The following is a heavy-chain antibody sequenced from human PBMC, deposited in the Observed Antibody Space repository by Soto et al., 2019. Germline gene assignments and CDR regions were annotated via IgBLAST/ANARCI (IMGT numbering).Heavy chain of an antibody. J-gene: IGHJ4*02. V-gene: IGHV3-33*05. Sequence: QVQLVESGGGVVQPGTSLRLSCVGSGFTFRSYVIHWVRQAPGKGLEWVALTSDDGSNNFYGDSVKGRFTISRDNSRNTVELHMDSLRLEDTALYYCARWGTTGGLDVWGQGTLVSVSS. CDR1: GFTFRSYV. CDR3: ARWGTTGGLDV. D-gene: IGHD3-16*01. CDR2: TSDDGSNN.